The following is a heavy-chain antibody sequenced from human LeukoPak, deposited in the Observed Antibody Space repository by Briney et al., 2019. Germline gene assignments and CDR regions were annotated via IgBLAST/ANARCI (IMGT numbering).Heavy chain of an antibody. CDR1: TGSFSGYY. J-gene: IGHJ3*02. D-gene: IGHD4-17*01. CDR3: AGRYYRDYPGAFAI. CDR2: IIHTGST. V-gene: IGHV4-34*12. Sequence: SETLSLTCGVYTGSFSGYYWSWIRQPPGKGLEWIGEIIHTGSTNYNPSLSSRVTMSVDTSKNQFSLKLSSVTAADTAVYYCAGRYYRDYPGAFAIWGQGTMVTVSS.